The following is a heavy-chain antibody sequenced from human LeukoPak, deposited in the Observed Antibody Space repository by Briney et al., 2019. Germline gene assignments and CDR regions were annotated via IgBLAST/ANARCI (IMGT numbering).Heavy chain of an antibody. CDR3: ARVVRFLEWSIGGRYYYYYMDV. J-gene: IGHJ6*03. Sequence: SETLSLTCTVSGGSISSYYWSWIRQPPGKGLEWIGYIYYSGSTNYNPSLKSRVTISVDTSKNQFSLKPSSVTAADTAVYYCARVVRFLEWSIGGRYYYYYMDVWGKGTTVTVSS. V-gene: IGHV4-59*01. D-gene: IGHD3-3*01. CDR1: GGSISSYY. CDR2: IYYSGST.